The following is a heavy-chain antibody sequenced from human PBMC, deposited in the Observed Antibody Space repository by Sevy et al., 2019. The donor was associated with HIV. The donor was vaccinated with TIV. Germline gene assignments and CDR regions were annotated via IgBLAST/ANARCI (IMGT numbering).Heavy chain of an antibody. V-gene: IGHV3-15*01. CDR1: GFTFSNAW. CDR3: TTDSKKRGFSALLDY. D-gene: IGHD3-10*01. Sequence: GGSLRLSCAASGFTFSNAWMSWVRQAPVKGLEWVGRVKSKTDGGTTDYAAPVKGRFTISRDDSKNTLYLQMNSLKTEDTAIYYCTTDSKKRGFSALLDYWGQGTLVTVSS. J-gene: IGHJ4*02. CDR2: VKSKTDGGTT.